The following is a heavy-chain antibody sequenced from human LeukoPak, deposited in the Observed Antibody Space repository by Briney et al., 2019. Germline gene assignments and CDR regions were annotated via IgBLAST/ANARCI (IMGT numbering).Heavy chain of an antibody. V-gene: IGHV3-21*01. Sequence: PGGSLRLSCAASRFIFGSYSMNWVRQAPGKGLEWVSSISSSSNYIYYADSVKGRFTISRDNAKNSLYLQMSSLRAEDTAVYYCAREGSDILTGYPYGFDIWGQGTMVTVSS. D-gene: IGHD3-9*01. CDR2: ISSSSNYI. CDR1: RFIFGSYS. CDR3: AREGSDILTGYPYGFDI. J-gene: IGHJ3*02.